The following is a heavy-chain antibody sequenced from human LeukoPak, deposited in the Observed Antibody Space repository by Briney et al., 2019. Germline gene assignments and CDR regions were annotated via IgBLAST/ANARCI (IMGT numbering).Heavy chain of an antibody. CDR1: GGSISSGGYY. Sequence: SETLSLTCTVSGGSISSGGYYWNWIRQPPGKGLEWIGYFYHAGSTYYNPSLKSRVTISVDTSKNQFSLNLNSVTAADTAMYYCARGDYYGSGSRYFDYWGQGIQVTVSS. CDR2: FYHAGST. D-gene: IGHD3-10*01. V-gene: IGHV4-30-2*01. J-gene: IGHJ4*02. CDR3: ARGDYYGSGSRYFDY.